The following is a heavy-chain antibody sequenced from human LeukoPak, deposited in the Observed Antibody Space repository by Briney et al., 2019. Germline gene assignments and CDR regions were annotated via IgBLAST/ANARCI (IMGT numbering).Heavy chain of an antibody. V-gene: IGHV4-34*01. D-gene: IGHD1-1*01. CDR1: GGPFNDYY. CDR3: ARDRPTGNTGHSHDY. J-gene: IGHJ4*02. Sequence: SETLSLTCAVYGGPFNDYYWNWLRQPPGKGLEWIGEINHSASTNYHPSYKSRVTISLDTSQNHFSLKLTSVTAADTAMYYCARDRPTGNTGHSHDYWGQGTLVTVSS. CDR2: INHSAST.